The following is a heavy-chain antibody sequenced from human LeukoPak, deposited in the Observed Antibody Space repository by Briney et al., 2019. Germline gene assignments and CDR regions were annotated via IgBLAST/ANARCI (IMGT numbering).Heavy chain of an antibody. J-gene: IGHJ4*02. CDR2: IKSKTDGGTT. CDR3: VRTGSTLVSGAFDY. CDR1: GFTFSNAW. Sequence: GGSLRLSCAASGFTFSNAWMSWVRQAPGKGLEWVGRIKSKTDGGTTDYAAPVKGTFTISRDDSKNTLYLQMNSLRAEDTAVYYCVRTGSTLVSGAFDYWGQGTLVTVSS. D-gene: IGHD1-1*01. V-gene: IGHV3-15*01.